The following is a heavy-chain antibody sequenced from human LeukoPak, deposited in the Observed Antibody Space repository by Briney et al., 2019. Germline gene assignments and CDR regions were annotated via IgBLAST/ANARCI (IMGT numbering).Heavy chain of an antibody. CDR1: GFTFSNAW. V-gene: IGHV3-15*01. D-gene: IGHD6-19*01. J-gene: IGHJ4*02. CDR2: IKSKTDGGTT. Sequence: GGSLRLSCAASGFTFSNAWMSWVRQAPGKGLEWVGRIKSKTDGGTTDYAAPVKGRFTISRDDSKNTLYLQMNSLKTEDTAVYYCTTDQWLVSTFEYWGQGTLVTVSS. CDR3: TTDQWLVSTFEY.